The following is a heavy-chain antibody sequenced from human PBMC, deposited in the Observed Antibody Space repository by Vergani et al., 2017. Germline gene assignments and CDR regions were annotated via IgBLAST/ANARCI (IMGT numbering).Heavy chain of an antibody. V-gene: IGHV3-48*01. J-gene: IGHJ4*02. CDR3: AREGGWLVRASFDY. CDR1: GFTFSSYS. Sequence: EVQLVESGGGLVQPGGSLRLSCAASGFTFSSYSMNWVRQAPGKGLEWVSYISSSSSTIYYADSVKGRFTISRDNAKNSLYLQMNSLRAEDTAVYDCAREGGWLVRASFDYWGQGTLVTVSS. D-gene: IGHD6-19*01. CDR2: ISSSSSTI.